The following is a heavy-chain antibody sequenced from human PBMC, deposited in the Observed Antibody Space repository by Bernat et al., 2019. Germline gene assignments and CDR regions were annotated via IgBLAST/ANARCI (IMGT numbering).Heavy chain of an antibody. CDR3: AREKITRIVQDAFDI. D-gene: IGHD3-22*01. CDR1: GYTFTSYA. Sequence: QVQLVQSGAEVKKPGASVKVSCKASGYTFTSYAMHWVRQAPGQRPEWMGWINAGNGNTKYSQKFQGRVTITRDTSASTAYMELSSLRSEDTAVYYCAREKITRIVQDAFDIWGQGTMVTVSS. J-gene: IGHJ3*02. V-gene: IGHV1-3*01. CDR2: INAGNGNT.